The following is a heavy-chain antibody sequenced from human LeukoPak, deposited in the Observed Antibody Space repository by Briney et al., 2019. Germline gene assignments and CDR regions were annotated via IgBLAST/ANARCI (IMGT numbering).Heavy chain of an antibody. Sequence: PGGSLRLSCAASGFTFSSYGMHWVRQAPGKGLEWVAVISYDGSNKYYADSVKGRFTISRDNSKNTLYLQMNSLRAEDTAVYYCAKDPSVRGSWVYYFDYWGQGTLVTVSS. V-gene: IGHV3-30*18. J-gene: IGHJ4*02. CDR1: GFTFSSYG. CDR3: AKDPSVRGSWVYYFDY. CDR2: ISYDGSNK. D-gene: IGHD2-15*01.